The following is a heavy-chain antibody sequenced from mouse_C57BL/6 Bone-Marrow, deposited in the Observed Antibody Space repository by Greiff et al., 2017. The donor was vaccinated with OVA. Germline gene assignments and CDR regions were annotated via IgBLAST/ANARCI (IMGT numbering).Heavy chain of an antibody. J-gene: IGHJ4*01. CDR1: GYTFTSYW. Sequence: QVQLQQPGAELVKPGASVKLSCKASGYTFTSYWMHWVKQRPGQGLEWIGMIHPDSGSTNYNEKFKGKATLTADKSSSTAYMQLSSLTSEDSAVYYCAGLLLRHCYAMDYWGQGTSVTVSS. CDR2: IHPDSGST. CDR3: AGLLLRHCYAMDY. D-gene: IGHD2-12*01. V-gene: IGHV1-64*01.